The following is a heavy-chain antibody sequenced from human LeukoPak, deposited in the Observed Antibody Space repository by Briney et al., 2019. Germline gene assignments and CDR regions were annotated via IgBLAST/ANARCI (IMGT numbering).Heavy chain of an antibody. CDR1: GFTFDEYA. J-gene: IGHJ4*02. CDR3: AKVYGNYDFFGGADY. Sequence: PGGSLRLSCAASGFTFDEYAMQWVRQAPGKGLEWVSGISWNSRSIGYADSVKGRFTISRDNAKNSLYLQMDSLRAEDTALYYCAKVYGNYDFFGGADYWGQGTLVTVSS. D-gene: IGHD3-3*01. V-gene: IGHV3-9*01. CDR2: ISWNSRSI.